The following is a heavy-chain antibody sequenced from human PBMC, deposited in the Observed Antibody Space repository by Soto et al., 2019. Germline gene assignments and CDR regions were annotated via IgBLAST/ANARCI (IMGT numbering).Heavy chain of an antibody. D-gene: IGHD4-17*01. CDR3: ARYDYGDYYPFDY. Sequence: SDTLSLTCTVSGGSISSSSYYWGWIRQPPGKGLEWIGSIYYSGSTYYNPSLKSRVTISVDTSKNQFSLKLSSVTAADTAVYYCARYDYGDYYPFDYWGQGTLVTVSS. V-gene: IGHV4-39*01. CDR1: GGSISSSSYY. J-gene: IGHJ4*02. CDR2: IYYSGST.